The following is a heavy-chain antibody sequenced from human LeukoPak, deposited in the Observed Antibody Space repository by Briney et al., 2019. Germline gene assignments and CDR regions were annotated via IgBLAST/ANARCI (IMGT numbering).Heavy chain of an antibody. Sequence: PGESLKISCKGSGYSFTSYWIGWVRQMPGKGLEWMGIIYPDDSDTKYSPPFEGQVTISADTSINTAYLQWSSLKASDTAIYYCARQRDGHYGDYEIGWFDPWGQGTLVTVSS. CDR3: ARQRDGHYGDYEIGWFDP. CDR1: GYSFTSYW. J-gene: IGHJ5*02. CDR2: IYPDDSDT. D-gene: IGHD4-17*01. V-gene: IGHV5-51*01.